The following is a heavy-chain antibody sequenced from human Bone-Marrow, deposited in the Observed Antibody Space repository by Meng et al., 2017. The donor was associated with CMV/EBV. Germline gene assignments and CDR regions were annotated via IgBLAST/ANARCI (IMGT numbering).Heavy chain of an antibody. CDR3: ARDRFCSSTSCKPRVNWFDP. Sequence: GSYYWSWIRQPLGKGLEWIGYIYYSGGTNYNPSRKRRVTRSVAASKNQFSLKLSSVTAADTAVYYCARDRFCSSTSCKPRVNWFDPWGQGTLVTVSS. V-gene: IGHV4-61*01. J-gene: IGHJ5*02. CDR2: IYYSGGT. D-gene: IGHD2-2*01. CDR1: GSYY.